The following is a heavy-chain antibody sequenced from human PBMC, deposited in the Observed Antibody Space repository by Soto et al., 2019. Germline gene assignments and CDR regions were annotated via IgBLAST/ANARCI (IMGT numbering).Heavy chain of an antibody. D-gene: IGHD3-16*01. J-gene: IGHJ6*02. Sequence: PGGSLGLSCPASGFTFRGSWMSWVRQAPGEGLEWVANIKHDGSEKNYVDSVKGRFTISTDNAKNSVFLQMNSLRAEDTAVYYCARQGGRRTYYYYYGMDVWGQGTTVTAS. CDR1: GFTFRGSW. CDR3: ARQGGRRTYYYYYGMDV. V-gene: IGHV3-7*01. CDR2: IKHDGSEK.